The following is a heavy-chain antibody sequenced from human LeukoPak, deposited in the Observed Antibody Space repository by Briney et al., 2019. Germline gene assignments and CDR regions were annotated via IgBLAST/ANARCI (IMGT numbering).Heavy chain of an antibody. CDR3: ASFGGGRICCSGGSYYGDAFDI. D-gene: IGHD2-15*01. J-gene: IGHJ3*02. CDR2: MNPNSGNT. V-gene: IGHV1-8*03. CDR1: GYTFTSYD. Sequence: ASVKVSCKASGYTFTSYDINWVRQATGQGLEWMGWMNPNSGNTGYAQKFQGRVTITRNTSISTAYMELSSLRSEDTAVYYCASFGGGRICCSGGSYYGDAFDIWGQGTMVTVSS.